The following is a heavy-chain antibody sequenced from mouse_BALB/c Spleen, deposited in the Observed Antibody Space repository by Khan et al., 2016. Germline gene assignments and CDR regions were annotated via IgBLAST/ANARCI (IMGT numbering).Heavy chain of an antibody. D-gene: IGHD1-1*01. CDR2: IDPANGNT. CDR3: ARARCDYYVWYAY. Sequence: VQLQQSGAELVKPGASVKLSCTASGFNIKDTYMHWVKQRPEQGLEWIGRIDPANGNTKYDPKFQGKATITVDTYSNTAYLQLSSLTSEDTAVYSYARARCDYYVWYAYWGRGTLVTVSA. J-gene: IGHJ3*01. CDR1: GFNIKDTY. V-gene: IGHV14-3*02.